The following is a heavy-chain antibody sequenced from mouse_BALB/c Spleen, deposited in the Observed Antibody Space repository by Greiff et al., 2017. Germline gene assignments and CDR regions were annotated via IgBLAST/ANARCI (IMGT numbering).Heavy chain of an antibody. J-gene: IGHJ3*01. Sequence: EVQVVESGGGLVKPGGSLKLSCAASGFTFSDYYMYWVRQTPEKRLEWVATISDGGSYTYYPDSVKGRFTISRDNAKNNLYLQMSSLKSEDTAMYYRARDHGLRLPSWFAYWGQGTLVTVSA. CDR3: ARDHGLRLPSWFAY. CDR2: ISDGGSYT. V-gene: IGHV5-4*02. CDR1: GFTFSDYY. D-gene: IGHD1-2*01.